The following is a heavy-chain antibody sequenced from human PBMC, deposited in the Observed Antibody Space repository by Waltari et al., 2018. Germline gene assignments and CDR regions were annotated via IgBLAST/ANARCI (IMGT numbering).Heavy chain of an antibody. CDR1: VGSISTGSHC. CDR2: IHTSGGT. D-gene: IGHD7-27*01. CDR3: ARDSLETGDPWFFDL. V-gene: IGHV4-61*02. Sequence: QVQLQQSGPGLVKPSQTLSLTCTVSVGSISTGSHCWNWIRQPAGKGLEWIGPIHTSGGTKYNPSPNSRPLLSVDTSPNQFPLNLNLVNGADTGLYFCARDSLETGDPWFFDLWGRGTLVTVSS. J-gene: IGHJ2*01.